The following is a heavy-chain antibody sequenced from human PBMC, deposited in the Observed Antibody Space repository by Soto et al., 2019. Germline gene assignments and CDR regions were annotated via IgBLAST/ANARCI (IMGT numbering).Heavy chain of an antibody. CDR3: ASYVDCFLSQFAY. J-gene: IGHJ4*02. Sequence: PSETPYLTCTVSGGSISSSSYYWCWIRQPPGKGLEWIGSIYYSGSTYYNPSLKSRVTISVDTSKNQFSLKLSSVTAADTAVYYWASYVDCFLSQFAYRAQRTPVPVSS. CDR1: GGSISSSSYY. D-gene: IGHD2-21*02. V-gene: IGHV4-39*01. CDR2: IYYSGST.